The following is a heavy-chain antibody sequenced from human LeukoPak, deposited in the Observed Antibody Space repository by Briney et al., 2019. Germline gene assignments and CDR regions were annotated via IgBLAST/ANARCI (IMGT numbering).Heavy chain of an antibody. V-gene: IGHV3-74*01. CDR3: ARVPTNSYGFGQ. CDR1: GFGFSVYW. CDR2: INEDGTSS. Sequence: GGFLILSCAASGFGFSVYWMHWVRQAPGKALVWVAHINEDGTSSSHADAVKGRFTISRDNAKNTLYLQMNSLTVEDTAVYYRARVPTNSYGFGQWGQGSLVTVSS. J-gene: IGHJ4*02. D-gene: IGHD5-18*01.